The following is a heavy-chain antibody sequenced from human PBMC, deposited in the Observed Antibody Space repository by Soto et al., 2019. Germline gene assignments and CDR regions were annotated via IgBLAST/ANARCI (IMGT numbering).Heavy chain of an antibody. CDR2: IDPSDSYT. D-gene: IGHD6-19*01. CDR3: ATLAVAAY. CDR1: VYSFTSYW. Sequence: GESLKISCKGSVYSFTSYWISWLRQMPVKGLEWMGRIDPSDSYTNYSPSFQGHVTISADKSISTAYLHWSSLKASDTAMYYCATLAVAAYWAPGTMVTLSS. J-gene: IGHJ4*02. V-gene: IGHV5-10-1*01.